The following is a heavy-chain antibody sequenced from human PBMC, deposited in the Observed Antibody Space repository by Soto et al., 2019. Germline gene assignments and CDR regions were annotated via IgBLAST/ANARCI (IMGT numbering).Heavy chain of an antibody. CDR1: GFTFSNFA. J-gene: IGHJ4*02. V-gene: IGHV3-23*01. Sequence: EVQLLESGGALVQPGGSLSLTCAASGFTFSNFAIHWVRQAPGKGLEWVSGISGSGRSTYYADSAKGRFTISRDNSRNTVSLQMTILTAEDTAIYYCAKVPPGGLDITPFDSWGQGALVTVSS. CDR2: ISGSGRST. D-gene: IGHD3-9*01. CDR3: AKVPPGGLDITPFDS.